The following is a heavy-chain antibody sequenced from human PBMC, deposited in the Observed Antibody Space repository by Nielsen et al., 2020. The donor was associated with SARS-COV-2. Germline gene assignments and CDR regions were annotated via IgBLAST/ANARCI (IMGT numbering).Heavy chain of an antibody. D-gene: IGHD6-13*01. CDR1: GFSLSTSGVG. Sequence: SGPTLVKPPQTLTLTCTFSGFSLSTSGVGVGWIRQPPGKALEWLALIYWNDDKRYSPSLKSRLTITKDTSKNQVVLTMTNMDPVDTATYYCALRLRDSSWYLSWFDPWGQGTLVTVSS. CDR2: IYWNDDK. J-gene: IGHJ5*02. V-gene: IGHV2-5*01. CDR3: ALRLRDSSWYLSWFDP.